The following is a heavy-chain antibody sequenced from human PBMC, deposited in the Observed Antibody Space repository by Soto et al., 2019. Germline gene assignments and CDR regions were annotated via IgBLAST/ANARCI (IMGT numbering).Heavy chain of an antibody. CDR1: GYTFSGYD. CDR2: VSPDSGST. J-gene: IGHJ6*02. V-gene: IGHV1-8*01. D-gene: IGHD3-3*01. Sequence: QVQLVQSGAEVKKPGASVRVSCKASGYTFSGYDINWVRQATGQGLEWMGWVSPDSGSTGYAGIFQGRVTMTWDRSTTNAYMDLSSLTSEDSAVYYCARATELRYVEWSVYRGGNYAMDVWGQGTTVTVSS. CDR3: ARATELRYVEWSVYRGGNYAMDV.